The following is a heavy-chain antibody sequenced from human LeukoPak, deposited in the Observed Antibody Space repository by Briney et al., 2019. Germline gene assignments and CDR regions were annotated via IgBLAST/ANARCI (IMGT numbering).Heavy chain of an antibody. D-gene: IGHD2-21*02. Sequence: PSETLSLTCSVSGVSIDSYHWSWIRQPPGKGLEWIGYFYYTGSTNYSPSFEGRVTISEDTSKNQISLRLTSVTAADTAAYYCAGRTAATTRPFDYWGQGTLVTVSS. CDR2: FYYTGST. J-gene: IGHJ4*02. V-gene: IGHV4-59*01. CDR3: AGRTAATTRPFDY. CDR1: GVSIDSYH.